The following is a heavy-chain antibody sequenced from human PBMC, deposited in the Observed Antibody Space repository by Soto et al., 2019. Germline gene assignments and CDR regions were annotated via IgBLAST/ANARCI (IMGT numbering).Heavy chain of an antibody. CDR3: ARDLGYDILTGYKKFTYYFDY. Sequence: GGSLRLSCAASGFTFSSYSMNWVRQAPWKWLEWVSSISSSSSYIYYADSVKGRFTISRDNAKNSLYLQMNSLRAEDTAVYYCARDLGYDILTGYKKFTYYFDYWGQGTLVTVSS. CDR1: GFTFSSYS. J-gene: IGHJ4*02. V-gene: IGHV3-21*01. CDR2: ISSSSSYI. D-gene: IGHD3-9*01.